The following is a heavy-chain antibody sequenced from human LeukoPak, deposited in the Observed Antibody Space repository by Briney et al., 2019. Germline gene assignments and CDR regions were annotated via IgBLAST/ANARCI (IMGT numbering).Heavy chain of an antibody. J-gene: IGHJ1*01. CDR1: GGSISSYY. D-gene: IGHD4-23*01. CDR2: IFYSGST. V-gene: IGHV4-59*01. Sequence: SETLSLTCTVSGGSISSYYWSWIRQPPGKGLEWIGYIFYSGSTNYNPSLKSRVTISIDTSKNQSSLKLSSVTAADTAVYYCARGDSTVTPKYFQYWGQGTLVTVSS. CDR3: ARGDSTVTPKYFQY.